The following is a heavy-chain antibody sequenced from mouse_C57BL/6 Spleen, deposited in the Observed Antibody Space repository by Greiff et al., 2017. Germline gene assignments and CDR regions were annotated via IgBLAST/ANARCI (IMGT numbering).Heavy chain of an antibody. V-gene: IGHV1-52*01. D-gene: IGHD1-1*01. J-gene: IGHJ4*01. CDR3: ARSNPYYYGSIDYAMDY. CDR1: GYTFTSYW. CDR2: IDPSDSET. Sequence: QVQLQQPGAELVRPGSSVKLSCKASGYTFTSYWMHWVKQRPIQGLEWIGNIDPSDSETHYNQKFKDKATLTVDKSSSTAYMQLSSLTSEDSAVYYCARSNPYYYGSIDYAMDYWCQGTSVTVSS.